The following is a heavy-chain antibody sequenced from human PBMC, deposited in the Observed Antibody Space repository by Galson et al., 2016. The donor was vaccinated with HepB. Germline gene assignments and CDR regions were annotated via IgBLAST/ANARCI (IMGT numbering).Heavy chain of an antibody. D-gene: IGHD3-3*01. Sequence: SLRLSCAASGFTFSSQAMSWVRQAPGKGPEWLSASSGGATYYADSVKGRFTISRDNSKDTLYLQMNSLRVEDTAIYYWAKRSETFYGLDYWGQGTLVTVSS. J-gene: IGHJ4*02. CDR2: SSGGAT. V-gene: IGHV3-23*01. CDR1: GFTFSSQA. CDR3: AKRSETFYGLDY.